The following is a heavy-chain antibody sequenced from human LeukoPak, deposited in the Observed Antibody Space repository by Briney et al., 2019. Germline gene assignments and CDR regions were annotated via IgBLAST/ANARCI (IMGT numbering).Heavy chain of an antibody. J-gene: IGHJ3*02. CDR3: AKAYYDILTGYYFGAFDI. CDR2: ISGSGGST. CDR1: GFTFSSYA. Sequence: GGSLRLSCAASGFTFSSYAMSWVRQAPGKGLEWVSAISGSGGSTYYADSVKGRFTISRDNSRNTLYLQMNSLRAEDTALYYCAKAYYDILTGYYFGAFDIWGQGTMVTVSS. D-gene: IGHD3-9*01. V-gene: IGHV3-23*01.